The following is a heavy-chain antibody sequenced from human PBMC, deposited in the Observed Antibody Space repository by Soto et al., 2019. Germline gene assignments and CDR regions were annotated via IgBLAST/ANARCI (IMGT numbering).Heavy chain of an antibody. J-gene: IGHJ4*02. CDR3: ATGWELDPGHY. CDR2: IWYAGSNK. Sequence: GGSLRLSCAASGFTFSSYGMHWVRQAPGKGLEWVAVIWYAGSNKYYADSVKGRFTISRDNSKNTLYLQMNSLRAEDTAVYYCATGWELDPGHYWGQGTLVTVSS. CDR1: GFTFSSYG. D-gene: IGHD1-26*01. V-gene: IGHV3-33*01.